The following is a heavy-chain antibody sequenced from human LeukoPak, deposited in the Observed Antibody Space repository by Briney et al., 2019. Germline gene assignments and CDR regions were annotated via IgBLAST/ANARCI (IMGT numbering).Heavy chain of an antibody. CDR3: ARLSDTTS. CDR1: GYTLSKLR. V-gene: IGHV5-51*01. J-gene: IGHJ5*02. D-gene: IGHD5-18*01. CDR2: IYPGDSDT. Sequence: GEPLKISCKGSGYTLSKLRIPWVRQIPGEGLEWMGSIYPGDSDTRYSPSFQGQVTISADKSLATASLLWSSVKASDTAMYFCARLSDTTSWGQGTLVTVSS.